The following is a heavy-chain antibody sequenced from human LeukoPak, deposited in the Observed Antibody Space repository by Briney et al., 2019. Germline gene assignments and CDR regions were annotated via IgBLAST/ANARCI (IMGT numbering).Heavy chain of an antibody. Sequence: ASVTVSCKASGYTFTGYYMHWVRRAPGQGLEWMGWINPNSGGTNYAQKFQGRVTMTRDTSISTAYMELSRLRSDDTAVYYCAREATVTRFRAFDIWGQGTMVTVSS. V-gene: IGHV1-2*02. CDR1: GYTFTGYY. D-gene: IGHD4-17*01. CDR3: AREATVTRFRAFDI. J-gene: IGHJ3*02. CDR2: INPNSGGT.